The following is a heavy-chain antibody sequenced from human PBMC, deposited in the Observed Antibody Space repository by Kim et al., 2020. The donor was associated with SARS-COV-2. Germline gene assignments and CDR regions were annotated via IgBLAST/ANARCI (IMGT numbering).Heavy chain of an antibody. V-gene: IGHV4-34*01. CDR2: INHNEST. CDR1: GGSFSGYY. D-gene: IGHD3-3*01. Sequence: SETLSLTCAVYGGSFSGYYWSWIRHPPRKGLEWIGEINHNESTTYNPYLKSRVTISVDTSKNQFSLKLSSVTAADTAVYYCASLAYYDFWSGYRGVLDIWGQRTMVTVPS. CDR3: ASLAYYDFWSGYRGVLDI. J-gene: IGHJ3*02.